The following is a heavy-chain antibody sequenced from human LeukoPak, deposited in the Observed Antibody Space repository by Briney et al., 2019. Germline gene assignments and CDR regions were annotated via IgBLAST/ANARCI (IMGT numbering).Heavy chain of an antibody. CDR1: GYTFTDYY. Sequence: ASVKISCKVSGYTFTDYYMHWVQQAPGKGLEWMGLVDPGDGETIYAQKFQGRVTITADKSTSTAYMELSSLRSEDTAVYYCDQLHEDAFDIWGQGTMVSVSS. J-gene: IGHJ3*02. CDR2: VDPGDGET. V-gene: IGHV1-69-2*01. CDR3: DQLHEDAFDI. D-gene: IGHD2-2*01.